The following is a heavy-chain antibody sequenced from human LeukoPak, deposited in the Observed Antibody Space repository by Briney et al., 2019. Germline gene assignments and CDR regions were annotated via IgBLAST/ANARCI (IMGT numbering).Heavy chain of an antibody. Sequence: GGSLRLSCAACGFTFGLYSMTWVRQAPGKGLEWVSLIDSNSNFMNYADSVKGRFTISRDNAKKSLYLQMDSLRAEDTAVYYCAEDRCSNGVGCYYYYMDVWGKGTTVTISS. CDR3: AEDRCSNGVGCYYYYMDV. J-gene: IGHJ6*03. D-gene: IGHD2-8*01. V-gene: IGHV3-21*01. CDR1: GFTFGLYS. CDR2: IDSNSNFM.